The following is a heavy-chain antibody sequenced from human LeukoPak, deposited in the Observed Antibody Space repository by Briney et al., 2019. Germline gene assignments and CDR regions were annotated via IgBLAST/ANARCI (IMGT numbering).Heavy chain of an antibody. CDR3: ARERTRVPHDAFDI. V-gene: IGHV4-59*01. CDR2: IYYSGST. D-gene: IGHD3-10*01. J-gene: IGHJ3*02. Sequence: SETLSLTCTVSGGSIGSYYWSWIRQPPGKGLEWIGYIYYSGSTNYNPSLKSRVTISVDTSKNQFSLKLSSVTAADTAVYYCARERTRVPHDAFDIWGQGTMVTVSS. CDR1: GGSIGSYY.